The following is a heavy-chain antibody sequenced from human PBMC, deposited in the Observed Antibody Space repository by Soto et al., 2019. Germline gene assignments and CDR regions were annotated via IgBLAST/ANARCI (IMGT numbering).Heavy chain of an antibody. V-gene: IGHV3-48*01. CDR1: GLTLSSYA. CDR2: ISSSSSTI. J-gene: IGHJ6*04. D-gene: IGHD4-17*01. Sequence: GGSMRLSCAASGLTLSSYAMNWVRQAPGKGLEWVSYISSSSSTIYYADSVKGRFTISRDNAKNSLYLQMNSLRAEDTAVYYCARDSTVTTPLLDVWGKGTTVTVSS. CDR3: ARDSTVTTPLLDV.